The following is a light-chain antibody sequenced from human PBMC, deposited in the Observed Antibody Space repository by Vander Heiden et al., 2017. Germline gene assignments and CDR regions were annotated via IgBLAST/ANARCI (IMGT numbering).Light chain of an antibody. CDR1: QSLLHSNGFNY. CDR3: MQALHTPPYT. J-gene: IGKJ4*01. V-gene: IGKV2-28*01. Sequence: IVMTQSPLSLTVTTGEQDSISCRSSQSLLHSNGFNYFDGYLQKTGQYRHLLLIFGSNRSSGVPDRFIGSRGCTEYTPNISSVQAADDVVNYCMQALHTPPYTFGRGTKVEIK. CDR2: FGS.